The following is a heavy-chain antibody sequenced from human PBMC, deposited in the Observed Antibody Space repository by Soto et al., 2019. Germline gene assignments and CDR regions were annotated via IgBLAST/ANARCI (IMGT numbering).Heavy chain of an antibody. CDR2: IIPILGIA. Sequence: SVKVSCKASGGTFSSYTISWVRQAPGQGLEWMGSIIPILGIANYAQKFQGRVTITADKSTSTAYMELSSLRSEDTAVYYCAREKAYCGGDCYSYYYYYYGMDVWGQGTTVTVSS. V-gene: IGHV1-69*04. CDR1: GGTFSSYT. D-gene: IGHD2-21*02. CDR3: AREKAYCGGDCYSYYYYYYGMDV. J-gene: IGHJ6*02.